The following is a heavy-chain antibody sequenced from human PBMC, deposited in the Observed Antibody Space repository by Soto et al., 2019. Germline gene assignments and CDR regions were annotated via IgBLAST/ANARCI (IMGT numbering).Heavy chain of an antibody. D-gene: IGHD1-26*01. V-gene: IGHV4-4*07. Sequence: PSETLSLTCTVSRASIYTYSWTWIRQPAGKGLQWIGHIYSSGSANYSPSLKSRVSMSVDSSKNQISLKLSSVTAADTAVYYCATIVGANDYCGQGPLVTVSS. CDR3: ATIVGANDY. J-gene: IGHJ4*02. CDR1: RASIYTYS. CDR2: IYSSGSA.